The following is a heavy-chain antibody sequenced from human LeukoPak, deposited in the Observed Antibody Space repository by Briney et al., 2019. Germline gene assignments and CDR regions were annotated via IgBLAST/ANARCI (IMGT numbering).Heavy chain of an antibody. CDR2: IIPIFGTA. J-gene: IGHJ5*02. V-gene: IGHV1-69*13. Sequence: SVKVSCKASGGTFSSYAISWVRQAPGQGLEWMGGIIPIFGTANYAQKFQGRVTITADESTSTAYMELSSLRSEDTAVYYCATDLTGRDEGSDWFDPWGQGTLVTVSS. CDR1: GGTFSSYA. CDR3: ATDLTGRDEGSDWFDP.